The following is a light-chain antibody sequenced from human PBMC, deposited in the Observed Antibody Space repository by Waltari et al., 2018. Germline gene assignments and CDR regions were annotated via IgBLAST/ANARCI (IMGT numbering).Light chain of an antibody. V-gene: IGKV3-15*01. CDR3: QQYNNWPWT. J-gene: IGKJ1*01. CDR2: GAS. CDR1: QSVGSN. Sequence: MTQSPATLSVSVGERASLSCRASQSVGSNLAWYQQKAGQAPRLLIYGASTRATGMPARFSASGSGTEFTLTISSLQSEDFALYYCQQYNNWPWTFGQVTKVEIK.